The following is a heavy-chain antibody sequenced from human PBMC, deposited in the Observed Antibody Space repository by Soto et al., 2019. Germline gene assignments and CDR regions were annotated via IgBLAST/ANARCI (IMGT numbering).Heavy chain of an antibody. V-gene: IGHV4-61*08. Sequence: QVQLQESGPGLVRPWETLSLTCSVSGDSVRSGDYYWSWIRQPPWKGLEWIVHVYFSGSTNYIPSLKSRLTMSVDTAKNQFSLKLNSVTAADTAVYYCARIPVDTYMIYWSDPWGQVTQVTVSS. J-gene: IGHJ5*02. CDR1: GDSVRSGDYY. CDR2: VYFSGST. CDR3: ARIPVDTYMIYWSDP. D-gene: IGHD3-16*01.